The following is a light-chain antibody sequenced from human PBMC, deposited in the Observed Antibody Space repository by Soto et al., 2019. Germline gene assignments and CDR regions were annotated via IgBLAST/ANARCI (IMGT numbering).Light chain of an antibody. CDR3: CPQAGSYTLI. Sequence: QSALTQPRSVSGSPGQSVTISCTGTSSDVGGYDYVSWYQQHPGKAPKLIIYDVFKRPSGVPARFSGSKSGNTASLTISGLQAEDEADYHCCPQAGSYTLIFGGGTKLTVL. CDR2: DVF. CDR1: SSDVGGYDY. J-gene: IGLJ2*01. V-gene: IGLV2-11*01.